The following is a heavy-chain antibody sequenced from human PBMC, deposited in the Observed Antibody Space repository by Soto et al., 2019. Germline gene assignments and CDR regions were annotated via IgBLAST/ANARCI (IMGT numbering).Heavy chain of an antibody. J-gene: IGHJ3*02. CDR2: IYPGDSDT. CDR1: RWSFTSYW. CDR3: ARHIRYWDAFDI. Sequence: PGESLKISCKGSRWSFTSYWIGWVRQMPGKGLEWMGIIYPGDSDTRYSPSFQGQVTISADKSISAAYLQWSSLKASDTAMYYCARHIRYWDAFDIWGQGTMVTVSS. D-gene: IGHD3-9*01. V-gene: IGHV5-51*01.